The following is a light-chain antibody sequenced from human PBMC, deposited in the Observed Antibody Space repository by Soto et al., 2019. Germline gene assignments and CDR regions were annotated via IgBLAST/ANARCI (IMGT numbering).Light chain of an antibody. CDR1: SSDVCGYNY. CDR3: SSYTSSSTL. J-gene: IGLJ1*01. Sequence: QSVLTQPASVSGSPGQSSTISCTGTSSDVCGYNYVSWYQQHPGKAPKLMIYEVSNRPSGVSNRFSGSKSGNTASLTISGLQAEDEADYYCSSYTSSSTLFGAGTKVTVL. CDR2: EVS. V-gene: IGLV2-14*01.